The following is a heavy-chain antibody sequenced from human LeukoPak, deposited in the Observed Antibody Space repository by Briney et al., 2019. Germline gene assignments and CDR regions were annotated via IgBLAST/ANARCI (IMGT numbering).Heavy chain of an antibody. V-gene: IGHV4-4*02. CDR3: ARDRGYCSGGSCYRFDY. Sequence: SGTLSLTCAVSGGSISSSNWWSWVRQPPGKGLEGIGESYHSGSTNYNPSLKSRVTISVDKPKNQFSLKMRSVTAADPAVYYCARDRGYCSGGSCYRFDYWGQGTLVTVSS. D-gene: IGHD2-15*01. CDR2: SYHSGST. CDR1: GGSISSSNW. J-gene: IGHJ4*02.